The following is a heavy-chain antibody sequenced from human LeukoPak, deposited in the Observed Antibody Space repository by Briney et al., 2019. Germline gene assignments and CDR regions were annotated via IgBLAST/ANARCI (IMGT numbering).Heavy chain of an antibody. CDR2: IYYSGST. CDR1: GGSISSYY. J-gene: IGHJ4*02. V-gene: IGHV4-59*01. D-gene: IGHD3-22*01. Sequence: SETLSLTCTVSGGSISSYYWSWIRQPPGKGLEWIGYIYYSGSTNYNPSLKSRVTISVDTSKNQFSLKLSSVAAADTAVYYCARVTGYMIEDYFDYWGQGTLVTVSS. CDR3: ARVTGYMIEDYFDY.